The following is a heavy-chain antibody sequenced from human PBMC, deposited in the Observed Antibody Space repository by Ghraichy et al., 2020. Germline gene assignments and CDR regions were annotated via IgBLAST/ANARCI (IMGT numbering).Heavy chain of an antibody. J-gene: IGHJ4*03. CDR3: ARGANIFPTSYFDY. V-gene: IGHV4-30-4*01. D-gene: IGHD3-9*01. CDR1: GASLSSGDYY. CDR2: IHHTGTT. Sequence: SETLSLTCSVSGASLSSGDYYWSWIRQPPGKGLEWIGYIHHTGTTFYKPSLKSRVDISLQTSRRRLSLRLSSVTAADTAVYYCARGANIFPTSYFDYWGHCTLVTVSS.